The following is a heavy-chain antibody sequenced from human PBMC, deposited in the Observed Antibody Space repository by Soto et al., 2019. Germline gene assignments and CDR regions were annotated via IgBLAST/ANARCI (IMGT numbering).Heavy chain of an antibody. CDR2: IIPIFGTA. Sequence: QVPLVQSGAEVKKPGSSVKVSCKASGGTFSSYAISWVRQAPGQGLEWMGGIIPIFGTANYAQKFQGRVTITADESTSTAYMELSSLRSEDTAVYYCARDWGLGGATNYYYGMDVWGQGTTVTVSS. J-gene: IGHJ6*02. V-gene: IGHV1-69*01. CDR1: GGTFSSYA. D-gene: IGHD7-27*01. CDR3: ARDWGLGGATNYYYGMDV.